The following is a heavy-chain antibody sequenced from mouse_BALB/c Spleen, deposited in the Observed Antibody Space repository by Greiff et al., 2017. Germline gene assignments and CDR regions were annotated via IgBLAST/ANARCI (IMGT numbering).Heavy chain of an antibody. J-gene: IGHJ3*01. V-gene: IGHV1S137*01. D-gene: IGHD1-1*01. CDR3: ARETYYGFAY. CDR1: GYTFTDYA. CDR2: ISTYYGDA. Sequence: QVQLQQSGAELVRPGVSVKISCKGSGYTFTDYAMHWVKQSHAKSLEWIGVISTYYGDASYNQKFKGKATMTVDKSSSTAYMELARLTSEDSAIYYCARETYYGFAYWGQGTLVTVSA.